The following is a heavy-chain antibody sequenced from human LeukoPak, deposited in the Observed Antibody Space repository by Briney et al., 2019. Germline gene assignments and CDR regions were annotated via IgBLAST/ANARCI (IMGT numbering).Heavy chain of an antibody. J-gene: IGHJ6*03. CDR2: ISAYNGNT. V-gene: IGHV1-18*01. D-gene: IGHD4-11*01. CDR1: GYTFTSYG. CDR3: ARTVTTGIYYYYYYMDV. Sequence: ASVNVSCKASGYTFTSYGISWVRQAPGQGLEWMGWISAYNGNTNYAQKLQGRVTMTTDTSTSTAYMELRSLRSDDTAVYYCARTVTTGIYYYYYYMDVWGKGTTVTVSS.